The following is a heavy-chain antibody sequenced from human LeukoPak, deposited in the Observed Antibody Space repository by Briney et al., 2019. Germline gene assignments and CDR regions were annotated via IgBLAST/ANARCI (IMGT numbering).Heavy chain of an antibody. D-gene: IGHD4-23*01. V-gene: IGHV3-23*01. J-gene: IGHJ6*02. CDR1: GFTFSSYA. CDR2: ISGSGGST. Sequence: AGGSLRLSCAASGFTFSSYAMSWVRQAPGEGLEWVSAISGSGGSTYYADSVKSRFTISRDNSKNTLYLQMNSLRAEDTAVYYCAKDLAPVGGAYYYGMDVWGQGTTVTVSS. CDR3: AKDLAPVGGAYYYGMDV.